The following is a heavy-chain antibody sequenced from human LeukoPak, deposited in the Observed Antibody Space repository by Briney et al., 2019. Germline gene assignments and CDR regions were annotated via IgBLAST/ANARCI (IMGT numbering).Heavy chain of an antibody. J-gene: IGHJ6*02. CDR2: ISAYNGNT. CDR1: GYTFTSYG. CDR3: ARVSTFPYYYGMDV. Sequence: AASVTVSCTASGYTFTSYGISWVRQAPGQGLELMGWISAYNGNTNYAQKLQSRVTMTTGTFTRTAYMELRSVRYDDTAVYYCARVSTFPYYYGMDVWGQGTTVTVSS. V-gene: IGHV1-18*01. D-gene: IGHD2/OR15-2a*01.